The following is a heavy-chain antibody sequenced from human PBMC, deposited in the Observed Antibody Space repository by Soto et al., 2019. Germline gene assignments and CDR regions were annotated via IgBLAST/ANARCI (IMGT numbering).Heavy chain of an antibody. D-gene: IGHD3-16*01. J-gene: IGHJ4*02. Sequence: HPGGSLRLSCAASGFTVSSNYAMSWVRQAPGKGLEWVSLISATGGGTYYADSVKGRFTISRDNSHNTLYLQVHSLTAEDTAVYYCAKDRRAGGNSAFYFDFWGQGAQVTVSS. CDR2: ISATGGGT. V-gene: IGHV3-23*01. CDR1: GFTVSSNYA. CDR3: AKDRRAGGNSAFYFDF.